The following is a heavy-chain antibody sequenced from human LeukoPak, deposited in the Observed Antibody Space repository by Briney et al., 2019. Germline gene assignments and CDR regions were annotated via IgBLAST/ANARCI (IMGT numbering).Heavy chain of an antibody. CDR3: AKGPVGSSGYYYGHPGYWYFDL. CDR1: GFTFSSYS. Sequence: PGGSLRLSCAASGFTFSSYSMNWIRQPPGKGLEWIGEINHSGSTNYNPSLKSRVTISVDTSKNQFSLKLSSVTAADTAVYYCAKGPVGSSGYYYGHPGYWYFDLWGRGTLVTVSS. V-gene: IGHV4-34*01. D-gene: IGHD3-22*01. J-gene: IGHJ2*01. CDR2: INHSGST.